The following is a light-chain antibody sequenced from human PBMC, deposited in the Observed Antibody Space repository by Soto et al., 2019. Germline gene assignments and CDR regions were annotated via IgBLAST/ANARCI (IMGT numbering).Light chain of an antibody. CDR3: CSYAGSYTYV. V-gene: IGLV2-11*01. J-gene: IGLJ1*01. CDR1: SSDVGGYNY. Sequence: QSVLNQPRSVSGSPGQSGTISYNGTSSDVGGYNYVSWYQQHPGKAPKLMIYDVSKRPSGVPDRFSGSKSGNTASLTISGLQAEDEADYYCCSYAGSYTYVFGTGTKVTVL. CDR2: DVS.